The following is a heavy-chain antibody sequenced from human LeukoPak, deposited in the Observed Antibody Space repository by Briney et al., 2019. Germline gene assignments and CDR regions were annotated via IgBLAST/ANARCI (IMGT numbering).Heavy chain of an antibody. D-gene: IGHD2-2*01. V-gene: IGHV1-18*01. Sequence: ASVKVSCKASGYTFTSYGISWVRQAPGQGLEWMGWISAYNGNTNYAQKLQGRVTMTTDTSTSTAYMELRSLRSDDTAVYYCARTYCSSTSCYYNWFDPWGQGTLVTVSS. CDR2: ISAYNGNT. CDR1: GYTFTSYG. J-gene: IGHJ5*02. CDR3: ARTYCSSTSCYYNWFDP.